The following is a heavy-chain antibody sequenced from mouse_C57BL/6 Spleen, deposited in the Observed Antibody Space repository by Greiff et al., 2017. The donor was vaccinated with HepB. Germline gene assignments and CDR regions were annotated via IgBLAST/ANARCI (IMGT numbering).Heavy chain of an antibody. CDR3: ARNERNAMDY. Sequence: VKLVESGPGLVQPSQSLSITCTVSGFSLTSYGVHWVRQSPGKGLEWLGVIWSGGSTDYNAAFISRLSISKDNSKSQVFFKMNSLQADDTAIYYCARNERNAMDYWGQGTSVTVSS. V-gene: IGHV2-2*01. J-gene: IGHJ4*01. CDR1: GFSLTSYG. CDR2: IWSGGST.